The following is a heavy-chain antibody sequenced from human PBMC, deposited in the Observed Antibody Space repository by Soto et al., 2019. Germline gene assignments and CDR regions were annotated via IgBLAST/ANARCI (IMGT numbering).Heavy chain of an antibody. D-gene: IGHD6-6*01. Sequence: QVQLVESGGGVVQPGRSLRLSCAASGFTFSSYAMHWVRQAPGKGLEWVAVISYDGSNKYYADSVKGRFTISRDNSKKTLYLQMNSLRAEDTAVYYCARGSSSRYYFDYWGQGTLVTVSS. CDR3: ARGSSSRYYFDY. CDR2: ISYDGSNK. J-gene: IGHJ4*02. V-gene: IGHV3-30-3*01. CDR1: GFTFSSYA.